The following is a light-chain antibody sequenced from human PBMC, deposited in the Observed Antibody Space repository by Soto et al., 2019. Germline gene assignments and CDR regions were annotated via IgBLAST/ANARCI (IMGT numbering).Light chain of an antibody. Sequence: EIVLTQSPATLSLSPGERATLSCRASQSVSSYLAWYQQKPGQAPRLLIYDASNRATGIPARFSGSGSVTDFTLTISSLEPEDVAFYYCRQRSNWPLFGQGTRLEIK. J-gene: IGKJ5*01. CDR2: DAS. CDR3: RQRSNWPL. CDR1: QSVSSY. V-gene: IGKV3-11*01.